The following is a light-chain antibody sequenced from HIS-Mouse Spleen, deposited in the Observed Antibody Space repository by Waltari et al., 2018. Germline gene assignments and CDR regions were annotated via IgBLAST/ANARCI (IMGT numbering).Light chain of an antibody. V-gene: IGKV1-33*01. CDR2: DAS. CDR3: QQYDNLLFT. CDR1: QDISNY. J-gene: IGKJ3*01. Sequence: IQMTQSPSSLSASVGARVTITCQASQDISNYLNWYQQKPGKAPKLLIYDASKLETGVPSRFSGSGSGTDFTFTISSLQPEDIATYYCQQYDNLLFTFGPGTKVDIK.